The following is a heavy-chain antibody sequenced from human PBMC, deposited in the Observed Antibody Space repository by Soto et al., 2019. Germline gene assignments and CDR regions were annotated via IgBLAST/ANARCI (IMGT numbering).Heavy chain of an antibody. CDR3: ARLAAADYGDSNFDY. J-gene: IGHJ4*02. CDR2: IKQDGSEK. CDR1: GFTFSSYW. Sequence: GGSLRLSCAASGFTFSSYWMSWVRQAPGKGLEWVANIKQDGSEKYYVDSVKGRFTISRDNAKNSLYLQMNSLRAEDTAVYYCARLAAADYGDSNFDYWGQGTLVTVSS. V-gene: IGHV3-7*01. D-gene: IGHD4-17*01.